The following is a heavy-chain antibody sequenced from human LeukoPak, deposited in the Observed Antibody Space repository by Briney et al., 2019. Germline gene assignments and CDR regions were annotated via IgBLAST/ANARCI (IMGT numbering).Heavy chain of an antibody. CDR3: AKVDTAMAYSSMDY. D-gene: IGHD5-18*01. Sequence: PGGSLRLSGAVSGFGFISYAMSWVRQAPGKGLEWVSVISGSGDNTQYADSVKGRFTISRDNSKNTLYLQMNSLRAEDTAVFYCAKVDTAMAYSSMDYWGQGTLVTVSS. CDR2: ISGSGDNT. CDR1: GFGFISYA. J-gene: IGHJ4*02. V-gene: IGHV3-23*01.